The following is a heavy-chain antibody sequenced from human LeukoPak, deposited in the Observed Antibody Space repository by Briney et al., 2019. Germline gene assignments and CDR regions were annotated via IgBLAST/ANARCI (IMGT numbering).Heavy chain of an antibody. CDR1: GFTFPNYW. V-gene: IGHV3-7*01. D-gene: IGHD2-15*01. J-gene: IGHJ1*01. CDR2: IRQDGSEK. Sequence: GGSLRLSCAASGFTFPNYWMSWVRQAPGKGLEWVANIRQDGSEKFYVDSVKGRFTISRDNDKSSLYLQMNSLRGEDTAVYFCARVGGSWELLLWGQGTLVTVS. CDR3: ARVGGSWELLL.